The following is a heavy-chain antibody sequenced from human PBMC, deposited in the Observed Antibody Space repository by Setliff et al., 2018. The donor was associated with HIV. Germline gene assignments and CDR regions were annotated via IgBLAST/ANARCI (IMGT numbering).Heavy chain of an antibody. Sequence: GGSLRLSCAASGFMFGVDWMSWVRQTPGKGLEWGASVTPDGGDKYYANSMRGRFTISRDNGKNAVYLQMNSLTAEDTALYYCVRDLARGIAHWGQGTLVTVSS. D-gene: IGHD3-10*01. V-gene: IGHV3-7*01. J-gene: IGHJ4*02. CDR2: VTPDGGDK. CDR3: VRDLARGIAH. CDR1: GFMFGVDW.